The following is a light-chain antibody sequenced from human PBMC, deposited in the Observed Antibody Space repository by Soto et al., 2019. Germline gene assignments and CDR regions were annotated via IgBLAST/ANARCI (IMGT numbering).Light chain of an antibody. CDR3: SSYTSSSTLWV. CDR2: RDN. CDR1: NSNIGSNY. J-gene: IGLJ3*02. Sequence: QTVVTQPPSASGTPGQRVTISCSGSNSNIGSNYVYWYQQLPGTAPKLLIYRDNQRPSGVPDRFFGSKSGNTASLTISGLQAEDEADYYCSSYTSSSTLWVFGGGTKLTVL. V-gene: IGLV1-47*01.